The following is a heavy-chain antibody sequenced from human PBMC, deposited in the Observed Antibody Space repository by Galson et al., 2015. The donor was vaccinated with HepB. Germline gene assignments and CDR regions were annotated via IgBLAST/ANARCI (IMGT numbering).Heavy chain of an antibody. J-gene: IGHJ6*02. V-gene: IGHV1-18*04. Sequence: SVKVSCKASGYTFTSYGISWVRQAPGQGLEWMGWISAYNGNTNYAQKLQGRVTMTTDTSTSTAYMELRSLRSDDTAVYYCARDGYGVQPSYHYGMDVWGQGTTVTVSS. CDR1: GYTFTSYG. D-gene: IGHD4-17*01. CDR2: ISAYNGNT. CDR3: ARDGYGVQPSYHYGMDV.